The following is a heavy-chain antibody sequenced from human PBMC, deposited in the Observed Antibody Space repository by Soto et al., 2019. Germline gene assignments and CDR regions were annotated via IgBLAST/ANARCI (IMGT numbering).Heavy chain of an antibody. D-gene: IGHD6-13*01. Sequence: PSETLSLTCTVSGGSISSGDYYWSWIRQPPGKGLEWIGYIYYSGSTYYNPSLKSRVTISVDTSKNQFSLKLSSVTAADTAVYYCAGVASYAATLDYWGQGTLVTVSS. J-gene: IGHJ4*02. CDR1: GGSISSGDYY. V-gene: IGHV4-30-4*01. CDR3: AGVASYAATLDY. CDR2: IYYSGST.